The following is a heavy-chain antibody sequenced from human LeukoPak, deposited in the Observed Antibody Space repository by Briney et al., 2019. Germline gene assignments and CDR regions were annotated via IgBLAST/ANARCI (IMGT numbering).Heavy chain of an antibody. CDR1: GFVFSTHS. CDR2: ISSSSGDI. J-gene: IGHJ5*01. CDR3: VRDADGGNSWFDS. V-gene: IGHV3-21*01. D-gene: IGHD4-23*01. Sequence: GGSLRLSCAASGFVFSTHSMNWVRQAPGKGLEWVSWISSSSGDIYYAESVKGRFTISRDDAKNSLYLQMNNVRDEDTAVYYCVRDADGGNSWFDSWGQGTLVTVSS.